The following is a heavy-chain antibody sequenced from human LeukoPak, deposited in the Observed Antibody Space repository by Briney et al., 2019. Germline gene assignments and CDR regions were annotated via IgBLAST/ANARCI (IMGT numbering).Heavy chain of an antibody. J-gene: IGHJ4*02. D-gene: IGHD1-26*01. CDR1: GGSISSSSYY. CDR3: ARDPSNSGSYQIFDY. CDR2: IYYSGST. V-gene: IGHV4-39*07. Sequence: SETLSLTCTVSGGSISSSSYYWGWIRQPPGKGLKWIGSIYYSGSTYYNPSLKSRVTISVDTSKNQFSLKLSSVTAADTAVYYCARDPSNSGSYQIFDYWGQGTLVTVSS.